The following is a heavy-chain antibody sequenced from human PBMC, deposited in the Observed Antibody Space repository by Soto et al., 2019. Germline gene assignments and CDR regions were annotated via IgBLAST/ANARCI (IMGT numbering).Heavy chain of an antibody. CDR2: IYPGDSDA. D-gene: IGHD3-9*01. V-gene: IGHV5-51*01. J-gene: IGHJ4*02. Sequence: GESLKISCKSSGYSFTDYWIGWVRQMPGKGLEWMGIIYPGDSDARYSPSFQGQVTISVDTSINTAFLRWNSLTASDTAMYYCARQADYNILTGYFYSFDYWGQGSLVTVSS. CDR3: ARQADYNILTGYFYSFDY. CDR1: GYSFTDYW.